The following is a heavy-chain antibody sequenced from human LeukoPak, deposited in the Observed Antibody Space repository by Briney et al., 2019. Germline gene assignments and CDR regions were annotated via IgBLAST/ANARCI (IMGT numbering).Heavy chain of an antibody. Sequence: SETLSLTCAVSGYSISSGYYWGWIRQPPGKGLDWIGSISHSGSTYYNPSLKSRVTISVDTSKNQFSLKLSSVTAADTAVYYCARRSELRYFDWLSPLDYWGQGTLVTVSS. D-gene: IGHD3-9*01. CDR2: ISHSGST. CDR1: GYSISSGYY. CDR3: ARRSELRYFDWLSPLDY. V-gene: IGHV4-38-2*01. J-gene: IGHJ4*02.